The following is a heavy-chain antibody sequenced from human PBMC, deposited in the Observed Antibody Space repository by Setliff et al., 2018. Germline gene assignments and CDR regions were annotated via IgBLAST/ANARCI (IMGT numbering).Heavy chain of an antibody. CDR3: ARDNTIVGATDY. CDR2: LHTSGST. V-gene: IGHV4-4*07. Sequence: SETLSLTCTVYGGSFSNYYWSWIRQPAGKGLEWVGRLHTSGSTNYNPSLKSRVTISVDTSKNQFSLKVTSVTAADTAVYFCARDNTIVGATDYWGQGTLVTVSS. J-gene: IGHJ4*02. D-gene: IGHD1-26*01. CDR1: GGSFSNYY.